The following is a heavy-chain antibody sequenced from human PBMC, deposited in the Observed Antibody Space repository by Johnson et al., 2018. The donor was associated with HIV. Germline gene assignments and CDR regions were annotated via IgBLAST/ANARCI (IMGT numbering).Heavy chain of an antibody. J-gene: IGHJ3*01. CDR2: IPFDGSHK. D-gene: IGHD3/OR15-3a*01. CDR3: AKDKVMFLDNPVDSFDV. V-gene: IGHV3-30*02. Sequence: QVQLVESGGGVVQPGRSLRLSCAASGFAFSSYGMHWVRQAPGKGLEWVAVIPFDGSHKYYTDSVKGLSTISRDNSNNTLYLHMNRLRPDDTGVYYCAKDKVMFLDNPVDSFDVWIQGTRVTFSS. CDR1: GFAFSSYG.